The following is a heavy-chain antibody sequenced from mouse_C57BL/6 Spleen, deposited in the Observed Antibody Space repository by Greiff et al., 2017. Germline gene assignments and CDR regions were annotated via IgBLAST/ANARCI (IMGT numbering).Heavy chain of an antibody. CDR1: GYAFSSYW. J-gene: IGHJ2*01. CDR3: ARGDYYDYENYFDY. CDR2: IYPGDGDT. D-gene: IGHD2-4*01. Sequence: VQLQQSGAELVKPGASVKISCKASGYAFSSYWMNWVKQRPGKGLEWIGQIYPGDGDTNYNGKFKGKATLTADKSSSTAYMQLSSLTSEDSAVYFCARGDYYDYENYFDYWGQGTTLTVSS. V-gene: IGHV1-80*01.